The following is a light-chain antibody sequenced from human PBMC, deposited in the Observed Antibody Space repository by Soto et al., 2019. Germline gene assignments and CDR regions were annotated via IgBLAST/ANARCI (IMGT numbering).Light chain of an antibody. V-gene: IGKV1-5*03. CDR2: KAS. CDR1: QSISSW. Sequence: DIPMTQSPSTLSASVGDRVTITCPTTQSISSWLAWYQQKPGKAPKLLIYKASSLESGVPYRFSGSGSGTDSTLTISSLQHDDFATYYCQQYDNYWTFGQGTKVEIK. J-gene: IGKJ1*01. CDR3: QQYDNYWT.